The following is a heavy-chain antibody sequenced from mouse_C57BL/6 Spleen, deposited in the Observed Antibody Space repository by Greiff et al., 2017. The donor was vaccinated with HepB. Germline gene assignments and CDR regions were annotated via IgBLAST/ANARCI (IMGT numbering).Heavy chain of an antibody. V-gene: IGHV3-1*01. Sequence: VQLQESGPGMVKPSQSLSLTCTVTGYSITSGYDWHWIRHFPGNKLEWMGYISYSGSTNYNPSLKSRISITHDTSKNHFFLKLNSVTTEDTATYYCAREGGVLRYGYCDVWGTGTTVTVSS. D-gene: IGHD1-1*01. CDR2: ISYSGST. CDR1: GYSITSGYD. CDR3: AREGGVLRYGYCDV. J-gene: IGHJ1*03.